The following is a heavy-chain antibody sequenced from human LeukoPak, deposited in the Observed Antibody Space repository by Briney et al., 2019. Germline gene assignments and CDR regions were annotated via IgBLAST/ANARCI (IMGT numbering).Heavy chain of an antibody. CDR2: VNPNSGYT. CDR1: GYTFTNYD. Sequence: ASVKVSCKASGYTFTNYDINWVRQATGQGLEWMGWVNPNSGYTGSVQKFQGRVTMTRDTYITTAYMELSSLRSDDTAVYYCVRGNSHYGMDVWGQGTTVTVSS. J-gene: IGHJ6*02. D-gene: IGHD4-23*01. V-gene: IGHV1-8*01. CDR3: VRGNSHYGMDV.